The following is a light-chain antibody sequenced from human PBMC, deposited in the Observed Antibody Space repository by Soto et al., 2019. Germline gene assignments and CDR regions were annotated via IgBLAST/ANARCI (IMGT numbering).Light chain of an antibody. CDR1: QSISSY. J-gene: IGKJ4*01. CDR3: QQSYSTLLT. CDR2: AAS. Sequence: DIQMTQSPSSLSASVGDRVTITCRASQSISSYLNWYQQKPGKAPKLLIYAASSLQSGVPSRFSGSGSGTDYTLTISSLQPEDFATYDCQQSYSTLLTCGGETKVESK. V-gene: IGKV1-39*01.